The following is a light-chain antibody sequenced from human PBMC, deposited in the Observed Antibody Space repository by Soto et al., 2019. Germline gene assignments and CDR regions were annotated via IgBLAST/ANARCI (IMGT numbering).Light chain of an antibody. V-gene: IGLV2-14*01. CDR3: SSYTSQSTVV. CDR2: DVS. CDR1: SSDVGGYNY. J-gene: IGLJ3*02. Sequence: QSALTQPASVSGSPGQSIAISCTGTSSDVGGYNYVSWYQQPPGKAPKLIIYDVSDRPSRVSNRFSGSKSGNTASLTISGLQADDEADYYCSSYTSQSTVVFGGGTKLTVL.